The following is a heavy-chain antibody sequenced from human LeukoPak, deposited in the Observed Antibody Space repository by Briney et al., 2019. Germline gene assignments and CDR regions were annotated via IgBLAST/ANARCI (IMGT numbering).Heavy chain of an antibody. CDR3: ARDLRLAARPCYFDY. D-gene: IGHD6-6*01. CDR2: ISSSSYI. V-gene: IGHV3-21*01. J-gene: IGHJ4*02. Sequence: GGSLRLSCAASGFTFSSYSMNWVRQAPGKGLEWVLSISSSSYIYYADSVKGRFTISRDNAKNSLYLQMNSLRAEDTAVYYCARDLRLAARPCYFDYWGQGTLVTVSS. CDR1: GFTFSSYS.